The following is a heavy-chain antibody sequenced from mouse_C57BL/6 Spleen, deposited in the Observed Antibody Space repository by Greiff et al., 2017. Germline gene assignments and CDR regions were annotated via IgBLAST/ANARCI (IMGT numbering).Heavy chain of an antibody. D-gene: IGHD3-3*01. CDR1: GFSLTSYG. CDR3: ARRGREGYFDY. J-gene: IGHJ2*01. CDR2: IWGGGST. V-gene: IGHV2-2*01. Sequence: QVQLQQSGPGLVQPSQSLSITCTVSGFSLTSYGVHWVRQSPGKGLEWLGVIWGGGSTDYNAAFISRLSISKDNSKSQVFFKMNSLQADDTAIYYCARRGREGYFDYWGQGTTLTVSS.